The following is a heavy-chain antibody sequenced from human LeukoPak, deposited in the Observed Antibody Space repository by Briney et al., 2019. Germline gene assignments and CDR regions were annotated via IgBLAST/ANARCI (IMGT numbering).Heavy chain of an antibody. CDR1: GGSITTKNW. CDR3: ARDRGHPDYYGMDV. D-gene: IGHD5-24*01. CDR2: IYHSGST. Sequence: TSETLSLTCAVSGGSITTKNWWIWVRQPPGRGLEWIGEIYHSGSTNYHPSLKSRLTISRDKSKNQFSLKLSSVTAADTAVYYCARDRGHPDYYGMDVWGQGTTVTVSS. J-gene: IGHJ6*02. V-gene: IGHV4-4*02.